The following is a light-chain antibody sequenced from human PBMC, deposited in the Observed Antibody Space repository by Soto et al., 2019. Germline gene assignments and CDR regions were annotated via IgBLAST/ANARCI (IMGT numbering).Light chain of an antibody. CDR2: DAS. CDR3: QQYNTYPYT. CDR1: QSISSW. V-gene: IGKV1-5*01. J-gene: IGKJ2*01. Sequence: DIQVTQSPSTLSLSVGDRVAITCLSSQSISSWLAWYQQKPGKAPNLLIYDASSLESGVPSRFSGSGSGTDFTLTISSLQPDDFATYYCQQYNTYPYTFGQGTKVDIK.